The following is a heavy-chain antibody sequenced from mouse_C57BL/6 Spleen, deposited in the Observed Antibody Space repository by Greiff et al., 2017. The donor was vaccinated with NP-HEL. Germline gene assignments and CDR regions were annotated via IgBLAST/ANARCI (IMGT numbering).Heavy chain of an antibody. CDR1: GYSFTSYY. J-gene: IGHJ2*01. D-gene: IGHD2-3*01. Sequence: VQLQESGPELVKPGASVKISCKASGYSFTSYYIHWVKQRPGQGLEWIGWIYPGSGNTKYNEKFKGKATLTADTSSSTAYMQLSSLTSEDSAVYYCARRYDYIDYWGQGTTLTVSS. CDR3: ARRYDYIDY. CDR2: IYPGSGNT. V-gene: IGHV1-66*01.